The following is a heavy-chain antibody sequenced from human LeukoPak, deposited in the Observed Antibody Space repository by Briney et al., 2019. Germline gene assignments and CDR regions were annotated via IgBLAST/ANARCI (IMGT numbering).Heavy chain of an antibody. D-gene: IGHD2-2*02. Sequence: GESLKISCKGSGYSFTSYWIGWVRQMLGKGLEWMGIIYPGDSDTRYSPSFQGQVTISADKSISTAYLQWSSLKASDTAMYYCARGYCSSTSCYSFDYWGQGTLVTVSS. CDR3: ARGYCSSTSCYSFDY. J-gene: IGHJ4*02. V-gene: IGHV5-51*01. CDR2: IYPGDSDT. CDR1: GYSFTSYW.